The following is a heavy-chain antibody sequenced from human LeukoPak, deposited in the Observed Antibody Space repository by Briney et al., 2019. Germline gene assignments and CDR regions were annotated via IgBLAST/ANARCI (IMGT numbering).Heavy chain of an antibody. Sequence: PGGSLRLSCAASGFTFSSYGMHWVRQAPGKGLERVAVIWYDGSNKYYADSVKGRFTISRDNSKNTLYLQMNSLRAEDTAVYYCARDQRYYDFWSGYYRTDAFDIWGQGTMVTVSS. CDR3: ARDQRYYDFWSGYYRTDAFDI. CDR1: GFTFSSYG. CDR2: IWYDGSNK. V-gene: IGHV3-33*01. J-gene: IGHJ3*02. D-gene: IGHD3-3*01.